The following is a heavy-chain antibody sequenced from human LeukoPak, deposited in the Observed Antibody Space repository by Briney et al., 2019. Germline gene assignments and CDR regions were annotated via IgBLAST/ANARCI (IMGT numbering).Heavy chain of an antibody. V-gene: IGHV4-31*03. J-gene: IGHJ1*01. Sequence: SETLSLTCTVSGGSISSGGYSWTWIRQHPGKGLEWIGYIYYSGSSYYNPSLKSRVTISVDTSENQFSLKLSSVTAADTAVYYCATNGYSSGWNSYFHHWGQGTLVTVSS. CDR3: ATNGYSSGWNSYFHH. D-gene: IGHD6-19*01. CDR1: GGSISSGGYS. CDR2: IYYSGSS.